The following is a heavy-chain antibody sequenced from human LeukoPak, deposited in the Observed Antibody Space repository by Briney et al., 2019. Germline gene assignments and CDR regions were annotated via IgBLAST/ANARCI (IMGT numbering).Heavy chain of an antibody. CDR2: IYSGGNT. Sequence: PGGSLRLSCAASGFNVSTSYMSWVRQFPGKGLEWVSVIYSGGNTYHIDSVKGRFTISRDNSKNTLFLQMNSLRAEDTAIYYCARGSNYMDVWGKGTTVNVSS. J-gene: IGHJ6*03. V-gene: IGHV3-53*01. CDR3: ARGSNYMDV. CDR1: GFNVSTSY. D-gene: IGHD4-11*01.